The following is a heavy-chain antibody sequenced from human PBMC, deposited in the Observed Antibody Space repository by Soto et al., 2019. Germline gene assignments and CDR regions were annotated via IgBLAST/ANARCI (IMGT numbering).Heavy chain of an antibody. V-gene: IGHV4-61*01. CDR3: TRDLGWYKNWLDP. Sequence: PSETLSLTCSVSGGSVSSGSDYWSWIRQPPGKGLEWIGHIYNSGNTNYNPSLKSRVAMPVYTSKNQFSLKLNSVTAADTAVYYCTRDLGWYKNWLDPWGQGTLLTAPQ. D-gene: IGHD6-19*01. CDR1: GGSVSSGSDY. CDR2: IYNSGNT. J-gene: IGHJ5*02.